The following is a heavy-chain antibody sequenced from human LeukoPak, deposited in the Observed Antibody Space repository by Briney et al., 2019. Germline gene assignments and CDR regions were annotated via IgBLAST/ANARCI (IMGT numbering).Heavy chain of an antibody. CDR2: MNPNSGNT. D-gene: IGHD3-9*01. CDR1: GYTFTSYD. Sequence: GASVKVSCKASGYTFTSYDMHWVRQATGQGLEWMGWMNPNSGNTGYAQKFQGRVTMTRNTSISTAYMELSSLRSEDTAVYDCATAHYDDLTGCDDDFDIWGQGTMVTVSS. V-gene: IGHV1-8*01. CDR3: ATAHYDDLTGCDDDFDI. J-gene: IGHJ3*02.